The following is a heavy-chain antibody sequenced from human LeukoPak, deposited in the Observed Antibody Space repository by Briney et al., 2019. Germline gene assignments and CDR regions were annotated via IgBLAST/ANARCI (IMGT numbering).Heavy chain of an antibody. CDR3: ARDGSGWHCFDY. V-gene: IGHV3-21*01. J-gene: IGHJ4*02. CDR1: GFTFSSYS. D-gene: IGHD6-19*01. Sequence: GGSPRLSCAASGFTFSSYSMNWVRQAPGKGLEWVSSISSSSSYIYYADSVKGRFTISRDNAKNSLYLQMNSLRAEDTAVYYCARDGSGWHCFDYWGQGTLVTVSS. CDR2: ISSSSSYI.